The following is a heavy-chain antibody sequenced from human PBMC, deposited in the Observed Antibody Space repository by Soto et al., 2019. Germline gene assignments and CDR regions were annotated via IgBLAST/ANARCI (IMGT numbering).Heavy chain of an antibody. V-gene: IGHV4-31*03. J-gene: IGHJ4*02. CDR2: IYYSGST. Sequence: PSETLSLTCTVSGGSISSGGYYWSWIRQHPGKGLEWIGYIYYSGSTYYNPSLKSRVTISVDTSKNQFSLKLSSVTAADTAVYYCARGGCSSTSCYAGTDYWGQGPLVTVSS. CDR3: ARGGCSSTSCYAGTDY. CDR1: GGSISSGGYY. D-gene: IGHD2-2*01.